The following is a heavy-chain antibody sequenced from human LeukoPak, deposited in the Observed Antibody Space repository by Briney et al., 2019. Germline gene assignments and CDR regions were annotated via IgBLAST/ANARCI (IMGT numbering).Heavy chain of an antibody. V-gene: IGHV3-30-3*01. CDR1: GFTFSNYA. D-gene: IGHD2-2*01. CDR3: ARDRFPYCSSTSCYFDQ. J-gene: IGHJ4*02. CDR2: ISYDGSNK. Sequence: PGGSLRLSCAASGFTFSNYAMHWVRQAPGKGLEWVAVISYDGSNKYYADSVKGRFTISRDNSKNTLYLQMNSLRAEDTAVYYCARDRFPYCSSTSCYFDQWGQRTLVTVSS.